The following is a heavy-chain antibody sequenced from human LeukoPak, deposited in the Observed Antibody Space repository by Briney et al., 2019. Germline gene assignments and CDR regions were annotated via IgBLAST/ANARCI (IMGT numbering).Heavy chain of an antibody. CDR1: GFTFSRHW. J-gene: IGHJ6*02. Sequence: GGSLRLSCAASGFTFSRHWMTWVRQAPGKGLEWVSLIYSAGGTYYTDSVKGRFTISRHSSKNTLYLQMNSLRGEDTAVYYCARFLGRITISGVVPYGMDVWGQGTTVTVSS. D-gene: IGHD3-3*01. V-gene: IGHV3-53*04. CDR3: ARFLGRITISGVVPYGMDV. CDR2: IYSAGGT.